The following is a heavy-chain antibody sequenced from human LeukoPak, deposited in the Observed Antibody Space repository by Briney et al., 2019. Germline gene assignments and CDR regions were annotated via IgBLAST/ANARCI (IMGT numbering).Heavy chain of an antibody. J-gene: IGHJ4*02. V-gene: IGHV3-7*01. CDR3: RSGGAAPGAFDN. Sequence: GGSLRLSCAASGFTFRDYWMSWMRQAPGKGLEWVANIKYDGDEEYYVDSVKGRSIISRDNAKNSLYLQLNSLRVEDTAVYYCRSGGAAPGAFDNWGQGTLVTVSP. D-gene: IGHD4/OR15-4a*01. CDR2: IKYDGDEE. CDR1: GFTFRDYW.